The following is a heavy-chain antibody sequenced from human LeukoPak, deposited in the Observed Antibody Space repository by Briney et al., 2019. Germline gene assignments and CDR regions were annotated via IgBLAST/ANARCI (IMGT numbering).Heavy chain of an antibody. D-gene: IGHD6-19*01. CDR3: ANGCVSVAYLNYFDS. CDR1: GFTFSSYA. J-gene: IGHJ4*02. CDR2: ISYDGSNK. V-gene: IGHV3-30*04. Sequence: QSGGSLRLSCAASGFTFSSYAMHWVRQAPGKGLEWVAVISYDGSNKYYADSVKGRFTISRDNSKNTLYLQMNSLRSEDTAVYYCANGCVSVAYLNYFDSWGQGTLVTVSS.